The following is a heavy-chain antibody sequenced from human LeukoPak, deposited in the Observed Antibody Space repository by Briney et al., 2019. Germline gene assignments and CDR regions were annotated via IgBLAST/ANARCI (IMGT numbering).Heavy chain of an antibody. CDR3: ARVSSGGSGGSCYKPNDY. CDR2: IEDDGGEK. Sequence: GGSLRLSCAASGFTFSTYAMSWVRQAPGKGLEWVANIEDDGGEKYYVDSVKGRFSISRDNARNSLYLHMNSLRLEDTVVYYCARVSSGGSGGSCYKPNDYWGQGTLVTVSS. V-gene: IGHV3-7*01. D-gene: IGHD2-15*01. CDR1: GFTFSTYA. J-gene: IGHJ4*02.